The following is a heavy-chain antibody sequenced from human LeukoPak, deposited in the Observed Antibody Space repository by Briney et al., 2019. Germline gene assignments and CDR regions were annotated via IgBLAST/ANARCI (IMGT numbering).Heavy chain of an antibody. J-gene: IGHJ4*02. CDR1: GGTFSSYT. CDR3: ARDFPRPDYYGSGSQPFDY. V-gene: IGHV1-69*04. D-gene: IGHD3-10*01. Sequence: SVKVSCKASGGTFSSYTISWVRQAPGQGLEWVGRIIPILGIANYAQKFQGRVTITADKSTSTAYMELSSLRSEDTAVYYCARDFPRPDYYGSGSQPFDYWGQGTLVTVSS. CDR2: IIPILGIA.